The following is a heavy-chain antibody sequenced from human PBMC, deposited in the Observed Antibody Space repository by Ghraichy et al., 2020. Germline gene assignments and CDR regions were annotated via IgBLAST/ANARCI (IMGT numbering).Heavy chain of an antibody. D-gene: IGHD6-13*01. J-gene: IGHJ5*02. CDR1: GFTFSSYS. CDR3: ARDRIAAAGSIGFDP. V-gene: IGHV3-21*01. CDR2: ISSSSSYI. Sequence: GGSLRLSCAASGFTFSSYSMNWVRQAPGKGLEWVSSISSSSSYIYYADSVKGRFTISRDNAKNSLYLQMNSLRAEDTAVYYCARDRIAAAGSIGFDPWGQGTLVTVSS.